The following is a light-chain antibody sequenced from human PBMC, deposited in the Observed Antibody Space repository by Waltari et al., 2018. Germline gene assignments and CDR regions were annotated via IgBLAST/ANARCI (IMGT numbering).Light chain of an antibody. CDR2: GAS. CDR1: SVLYRSNNKNY. CDR3: LQTYAPPYT. V-gene: IGKV4-1*01. J-gene: IGKJ2*01. Sequence: SVLYRSNNKNYLSCDQKKPAQPPTVIIYGASTRESGVPDLFSRRGAGTDVTLTLSSLQAEDVSVYYGLQTYAPPYTFGQGTNLEI.